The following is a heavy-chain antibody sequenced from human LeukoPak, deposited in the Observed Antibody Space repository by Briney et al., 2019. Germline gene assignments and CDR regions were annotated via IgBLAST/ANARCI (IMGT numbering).Heavy chain of an antibody. D-gene: IGHD6-19*01. CDR3: ARDSFFVAVAGHYYMDV. V-gene: IGHV3-21*01. CDR1: GFTFSSYS. J-gene: IGHJ6*03. CDR2: ISSSSSYI. Sequence: PGGSLRLSCAASGFTFSSYSMNWVRQAPGKGLEWVSSISSSSSYIYYADSVKGRFTISRDNAKNSLYLQMNSLRAEDTAVYYCARDSFFVAVAGHYYMDVWGKGTTVTVSS.